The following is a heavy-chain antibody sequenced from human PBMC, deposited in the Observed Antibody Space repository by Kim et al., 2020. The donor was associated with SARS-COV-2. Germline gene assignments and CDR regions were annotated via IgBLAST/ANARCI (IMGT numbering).Heavy chain of an antibody. J-gene: IGHJ4*02. CDR3: ATGAYSSWFYFDY. V-gene: IGHV4-59*01. Sequence: NPTPKRRVTLTIDTSTNQFSLKLSSMTAADTAVYYCATGAYSSWFYFDYWGQGTLVTVSS. D-gene: IGHD6-13*01.